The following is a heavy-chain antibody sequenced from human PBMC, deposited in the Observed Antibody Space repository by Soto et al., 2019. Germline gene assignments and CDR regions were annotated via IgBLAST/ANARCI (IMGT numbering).Heavy chain of an antibody. V-gene: IGHV3-11*06. CDR1: GFTFSDYY. J-gene: IGHJ2*01. CDR2: ISSSSSYT. D-gene: IGHD1-26*01. CDR3: ARDKKESGSYLSDWYFDL. Sequence: QVQLVESGGGLVKPGGSLRLSCAASGFTFSDYYMSWIRQAPGKGLEWVSYISSSSSYTNYADSVKGRFTISRDNAKNSLYLQMNSLRAEDTDVYYCARDKKESGSYLSDWYFDLWGRGTLVTVSS.